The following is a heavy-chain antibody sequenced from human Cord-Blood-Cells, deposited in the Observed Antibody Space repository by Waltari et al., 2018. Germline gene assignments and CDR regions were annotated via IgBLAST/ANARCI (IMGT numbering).Heavy chain of an antibody. D-gene: IGHD1-26*01. CDR2: INPNSGGT. Sequence: QVQLLQSGAEVKKPGASVKVPCKASGYTFTGYYMHWVRQAPGQGLEWMGWINPNSGGTNYAQKFQGWVTMTRDTSISTAYMELSRLRSDDTAMYYCARDSGSYFSAFDIWGQGTMVTVSS. V-gene: IGHV1-2*04. J-gene: IGHJ3*02. CDR1: GYTFTGYY. CDR3: ARDSGSYFSAFDI.